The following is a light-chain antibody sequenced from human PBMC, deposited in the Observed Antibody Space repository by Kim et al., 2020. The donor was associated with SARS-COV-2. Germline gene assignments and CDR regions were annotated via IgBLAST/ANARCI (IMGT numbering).Light chain of an antibody. CDR2: DAS. CDR3: QQSSTFPT. J-gene: IGKJ4*01. CDR1: QSISSS. Sequence: DIQMTQSPSTLSASVGDRVTITCRASQSISSSLAWYQQKPGKAPKLLIYDASNLESGVPSRFSGSGSGTEFTLTISSLQPDDFATYSCQQSSTFPTFGGGTKVDIK. V-gene: IGKV1-5*01.